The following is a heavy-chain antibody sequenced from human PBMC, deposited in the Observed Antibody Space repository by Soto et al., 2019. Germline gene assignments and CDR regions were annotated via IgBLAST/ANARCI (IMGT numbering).Heavy chain of an antibody. CDR3: AGRCDSTSCLAHFDY. CDR2: IIPIFGTA. D-gene: IGHD2-2*01. J-gene: IGHJ4*02. V-gene: IGHV1-69*06. Sequence: SVKVSCKASGGTFNNYVINWVRQATGQGLEWMGGIIPIFGTANYAQKFQGRVTITADKSTSTAYMELNSLRSEDTAVYYCAGRCDSTSCLAHFDYWGQGTLVTDSS. CDR1: GGTFNNYV.